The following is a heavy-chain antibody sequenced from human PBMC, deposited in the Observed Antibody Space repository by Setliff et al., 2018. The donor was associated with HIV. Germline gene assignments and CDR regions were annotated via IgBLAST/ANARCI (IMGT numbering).Heavy chain of an antibody. CDR2: VYHRGTT. CDR1: GVSISDYY. CDR3: SLQHGRPMRWFDP. V-gene: IGHV4-59*04. J-gene: IGHJ5*02. D-gene: IGHD2-2*01. Sequence: PSETLSLTCTVSGVSISDYYWTWIRQPPGKGLEWIGCVYHRGTTYYNPSLKSRLAMSVDTSKNKFFLRLNSLTAADTAVYYCSLQHGRPMRWFDPWGPGTLVTVSS.